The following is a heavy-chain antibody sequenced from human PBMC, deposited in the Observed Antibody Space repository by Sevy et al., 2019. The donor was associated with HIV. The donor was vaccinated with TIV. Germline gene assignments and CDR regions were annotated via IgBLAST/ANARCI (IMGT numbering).Heavy chain of an antibody. Sequence: SETLSLTCTVSGGSISSSSYYWGWIRQPPGKGLEWIGSIYYSGSTYYNPSLKSRVTISVDTSKNQFSLKLSSVTAADTAVYYCASQYCDILTGYYIFDYWGQGTLVTVSS. CDR2: IYYSGST. V-gene: IGHV4-39*01. J-gene: IGHJ4*02. D-gene: IGHD3-9*01. CDR1: GGSISSSSYY. CDR3: ASQYCDILTGYYIFDY.